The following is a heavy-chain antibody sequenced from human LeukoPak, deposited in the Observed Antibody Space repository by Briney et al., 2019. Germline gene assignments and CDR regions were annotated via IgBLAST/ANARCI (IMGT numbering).Heavy chain of an antibody. CDR3: AREYIVAADAFDI. D-gene: IGHD2-15*01. V-gene: IGHV1-2*02. CDR1: GYTFTGYY. CDR2: INPNSGGT. Sequence: ASVKVSCKASGYTFTGYYMHWVRQAPGQGLEWMGWINPNSGGTNYAQKFQGRVTMTRVTSISTAYMELSRLRSDDTAVYYCAREYIVAADAFDIWGQGTMVTVSS. J-gene: IGHJ3*02.